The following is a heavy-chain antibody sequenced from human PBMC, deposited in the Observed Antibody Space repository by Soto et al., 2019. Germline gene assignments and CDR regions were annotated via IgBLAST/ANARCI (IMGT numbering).Heavy chain of an antibody. J-gene: IGHJ4*02. V-gene: IGHV1-69*12. D-gene: IGHD3-10*01. Sequence: QVQLVQSGAEVKKPGSSVKVSCKASGGTFSNYAINWVRQAPGQGLEWMGGIIPIFGTANYAQKFQGRVTITAYESTSTAYMELSSLRSEDTAVYYCARGGKKWFGEFIDYWGQGTLVTVSS. CDR2: IIPIFGTA. CDR3: ARGGKKWFGEFIDY. CDR1: GGTFSNYA.